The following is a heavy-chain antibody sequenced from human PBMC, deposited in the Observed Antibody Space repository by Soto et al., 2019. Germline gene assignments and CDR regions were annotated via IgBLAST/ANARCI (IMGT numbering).Heavy chain of an antibody. V-gene: IGHV3-43*01. Sequence: XXSLRLSFAASGFTFDDYNMHWVLQAPGKGLEWVSLISGDGGSTFYADSVKGRFTISRDNSKKSLHLQMNSLRTEDTALYYCATGLLYGSYGLDVWGQGTTVTVSS. D-gene: IGHD3-3*01. CDR3: ATGLLYGSYGLDV. CDR1: GFTFDDYN. CDR2: ISGDGGST. J-gene: IGHJ6*02.